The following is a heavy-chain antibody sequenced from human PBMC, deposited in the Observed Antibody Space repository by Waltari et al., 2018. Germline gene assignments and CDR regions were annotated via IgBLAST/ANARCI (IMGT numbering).Heavy chain of an antibody. V-gene: IGHV3-48*01. CDR2: INSGSTTI. D-gene: IGHD3-22*01. Sequence: EVQLVESGGGLVQPGGSLRLAWAASGFTFSGYSMNWVRQAPGKGPEWISYINSGSTTISYADSVRGRFTISRDNAKSFLYLDLFSLRAEDTAVYYCVRDPYHDPSGYPGYWGQGTLVIVSS. CDR1: GFTFSGYS. CDR3: VRDPYHDPSGYPGY. J-gene: IGHJ4*02.